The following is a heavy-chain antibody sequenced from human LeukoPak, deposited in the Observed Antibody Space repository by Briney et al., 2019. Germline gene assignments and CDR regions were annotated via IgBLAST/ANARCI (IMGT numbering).Heavy chain of an antibody. V-gene: IGHV3-7*01. Sequence: GGSLRLSCEASGFTFSSYWMTWVRQAPGQGLEWVAKIKQFGSEKYYVDSVKGRFTITRDNAKNSLYLQMNSLRAEDTAVYYCATPTAGTWDCDYWGQGTVVIVSS. CDR3: ATPTAGTWDCDY. CDR2: IKQFGSEK. J-gene: IGHJ4*02. D-gene: IGHD6-13*01. CDR1: GFTFSSYW.